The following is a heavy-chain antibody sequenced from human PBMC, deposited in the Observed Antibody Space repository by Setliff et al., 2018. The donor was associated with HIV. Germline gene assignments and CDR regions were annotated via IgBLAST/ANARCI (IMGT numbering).Heavy chain of an antibody. D-gene: IGHD3-22*01. CDR1: GFTFSTYG. V-gene: IGHV3-30*02. Sequence: GESLKISCAVSGFTFSTYGMHWVRQAPGKGLEWVAYIRHDGTNEDYADSVQGRFTISRDNAQNTLYLHLNSLKPEDTAVYYGSYDASGYYGYDMWGQGTMVTVSS. J-gene: IGHJ3*02. CDR2: IRHDGTNE. CDR3: SYDASGYYGYDM.